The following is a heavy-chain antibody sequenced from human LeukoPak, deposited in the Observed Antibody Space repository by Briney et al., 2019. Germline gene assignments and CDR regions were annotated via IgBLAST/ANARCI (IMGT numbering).Heavy chain of an antibody. CDR3: ARDGYSSSWYENDAFDI. V-gene: IGHV1-3*03. CDR2: INAGNGNT. Sequence: ASMKVSCKASGYTFTSYAMHWVRQAPGQRLEWMGWINAGNGNTKYSQEFQGRVTITRDTSASTAYMELSSLRSEDMAVYYCARDGYSSSWYENDAFDIWGQGTMVTVSS. J-gene: IGHJ3*02. CDR1: GYTFTSYA. D-gene: IGHD6-13*01.